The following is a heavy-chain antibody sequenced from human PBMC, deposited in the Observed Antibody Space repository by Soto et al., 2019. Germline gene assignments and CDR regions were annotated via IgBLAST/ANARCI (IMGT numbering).Heavy chain of an antibody. V-gene: IGHV1-8*01. CDR2: MNPNSGNT. CDR1: GYTFTSYD. J-gene: IGHJ6*02. D-gene: IGHD5-12*01. Sequence: ASVKVSCKASGYTFTSYDINWVRQATGQGLEWMGWMNPNSGNTGYAQKFQGRVTMTRNTSISTAYMELSSLRSEDTAVYYCARPLGGYDPISYYYYGMDVWGQGXTVTVYS. CDR3: ARPLGGYDPISYYYYGMDV.